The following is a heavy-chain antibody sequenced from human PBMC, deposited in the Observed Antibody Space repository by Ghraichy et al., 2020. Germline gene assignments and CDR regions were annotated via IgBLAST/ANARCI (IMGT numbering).Heavy chain of an antibody. CDR1: GFTFSSYS. CDR3: ASMFGEFKLYAFDI. J-gene: IGHJ3*02. D-gene: IGHD3-10*02. CDR2: ISSSSSTI. V-gene: IGHV3-48*02. Sequence: GALNISCAASGFTFSSYSMNWVRQAPGKGLEWVSYISSSSSTIYYADSVKGRFTISRDNAKNSLYLQMNSLRDEDTAVYYCASMFGEFKLYAFDIWGQGTMVTVSS.